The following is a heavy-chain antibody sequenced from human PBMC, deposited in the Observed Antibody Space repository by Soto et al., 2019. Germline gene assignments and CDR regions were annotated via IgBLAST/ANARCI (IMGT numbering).Heavy chain of an antibody. CDR1: GYTFTTYW. Sequence: GESLKISCQGSGYTFTTYWITWVRQMPGRGPEWMGRIDPSDSYTNYSPSFQGHVTISADKSTNTAYLEWRSLKASDSAIYYCACPRHNYGDRAYYYWGRGTLVTVAS. CDR3: ACPRHNYGDRAYYY. V-gene: IGHV5-10-1*01. D-gene: IGHD2-21*02. J-gene: IGHJ4*02. CDR2: IDPSDSYT.